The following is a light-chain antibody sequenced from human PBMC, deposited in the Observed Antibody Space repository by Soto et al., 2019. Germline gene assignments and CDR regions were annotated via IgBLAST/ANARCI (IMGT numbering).Light chain of an antibody. CDR3: QTWGTGILV. CDR1: SGHSSYA. J-gene: IGLJ2*01. Sequence: QSVLTQSPSASASLGASVKLTCTLRSGHSSYAIAWHQQQPEKGPRYLMKLNSDGSHSKADGIPDRFSGSSSGAERYLTISSLQSEDEADYYCQTWGTGILVFGGGTKLTVL. CDR2: LNSDGSH. V-gene: IGLV4-69*01.